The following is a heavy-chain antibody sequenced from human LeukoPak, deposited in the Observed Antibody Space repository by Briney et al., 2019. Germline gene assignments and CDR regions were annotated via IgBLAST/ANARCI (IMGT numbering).Heavy chain of an antibody. V-gene: IGHV4-61*02. J-gene: IGHJ4*02. Sequence: PSETLSLTCTVSGGSISSGSYYWSWIRQPAGKGLEWIGRIYTSGSTNYNPSLKSRVTISVDKSKNQFSLKLSSVTAADTAVYYCARGESWNALNYWGQGTLVTVSS. D-gene: IGHD1-1*01. CDR2: IYTSGST. CDR3: ARGESWNALNY. CDR1: GGSISSGSYY.